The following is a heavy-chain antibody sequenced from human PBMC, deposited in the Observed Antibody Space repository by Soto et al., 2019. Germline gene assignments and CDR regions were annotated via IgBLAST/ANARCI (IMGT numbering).Heavy chain of an antibody. V-gene: IGHV4-4*02. CDR1: GGSVTISNW. CDR2: IHHSGST. CDR3: ARGGYYFYMDV. Sequence: QVQLQESGPGLVKPSGTLSLTCAVSGGSVTISNWWSGVRQTPGKGLEWIGQIHHSGSTNYNPSLTSRVTISVDKSKNQFSLEMKSVTAADTAVYYCARGGYYFYMDVWGKGTTVTVSS. J-gene: IGHJ6*03. D-gene: IGHD1-26*01.